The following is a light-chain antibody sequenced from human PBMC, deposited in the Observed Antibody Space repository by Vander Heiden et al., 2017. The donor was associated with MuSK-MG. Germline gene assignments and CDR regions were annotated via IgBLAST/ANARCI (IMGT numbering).Light chain of an antibody. CDR2: GAS. J-gene: IGKJ4*01. Sequence: EIVLTQSPGTLSLSPGERATLSCRASQSVNSNSLAWYQQKPGQAPRLLIYGASSRASAIPDRFSGSGSGTGFSLTISRLRPEDFAVYYCQQYGTSPHTFGGGTKVEIK. CDR1: QSVNSNS. CDR3: QQYGTSPHT. V-gene: IGKV3-20*01.